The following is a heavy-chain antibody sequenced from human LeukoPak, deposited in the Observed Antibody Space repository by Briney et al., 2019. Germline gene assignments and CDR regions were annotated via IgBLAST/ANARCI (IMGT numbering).Heavy chain of an antibody. Sequence: GGSLRLSCAASGFTFSDYYMSWIRQAPGKGLEWVSYISSGRTIYYADSVKGRLTISRDNARNSLYLQMNSLRAEDTAVYYCARDPPVADQGYSSIWGQGTLVTVSS. CDR3: ARDPPVADQGYSSI. CDR1: GFTFSDYY. V-gene: IGHV3-11*01. CDR2: ISSGRTI. J-gene: IGHJ4*02. D-gene: IGHD6-19*01.